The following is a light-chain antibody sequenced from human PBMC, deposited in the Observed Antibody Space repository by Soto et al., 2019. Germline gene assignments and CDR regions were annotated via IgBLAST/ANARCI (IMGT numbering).Light chain of an antibody. Sequence: EIVMTQSPATLSLSPGQRATLSCRASQSVSSKLAWYQQRPGQAPRLLIYSASTRATGIPARFSGRGSGTEFTLTISSLQSEDFAVYYCHQYNHWLTWTFGQGTKVEIK. V-gene: IGKV3-15*01. CDR2: SAS. CDR3: HQYNHWLTWT. CDR1: QSVSSK. J-gene: IGKJ1*01.